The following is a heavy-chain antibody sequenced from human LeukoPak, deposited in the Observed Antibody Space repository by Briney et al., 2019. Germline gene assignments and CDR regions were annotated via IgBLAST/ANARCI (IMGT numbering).Heavy chain of an antibody. D-gene: IGHD3-10*01. J-gene: IGHJ4*02. CDR1: GLSFSFYA. CDR2: ISGGGAGT. CDR3: ARPYDTPPRSGLRY. V-gene: IGHV3-23*01. Sequence: GGSLRLSCAASGLSFSFYAMSWVRQAPGKGLEWVSSISGGGAGTYYADSVRGRFTISRDNSKNTLYLQMNSLRAEDTAVYYCARPYDTPPRSGLRYWGQGTLVTVSS.